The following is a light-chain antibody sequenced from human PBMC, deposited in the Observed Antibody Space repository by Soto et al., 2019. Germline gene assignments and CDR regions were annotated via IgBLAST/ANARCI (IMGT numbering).Light chain of an antibody. CDR1: SSDVGDYNF. J-gene: IGLJ1*01. V-gene: IGLV2-14*01. CDR3: SSYTSGTSPFV. CDR2: EVS. Sequence: QSVLTQPASVSGSPGQSITISCTGTSSDVGDYNFVSWYQQHPGEAPKFLIYEVSNRPSGVSNRFSGSKSGNTASLTISGLQAADEADYYCSSYTSGTSPFVFGPGTKLTVL.